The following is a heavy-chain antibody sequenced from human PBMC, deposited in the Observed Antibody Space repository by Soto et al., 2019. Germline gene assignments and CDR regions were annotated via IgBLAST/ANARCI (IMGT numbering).Heavy chain of an antibody. CDR1: GGSISSGGYY. CDR3: ARGGYYDSSGYYGY. Sequence: SETLSLTCTVSGGSISSGGYYWSWIRQHPGKGLEWIGYIYYSGSTYYNPSLKSRVTISVDTSKNQFSLKLSSVTAADTAVYNCARGGYYDSSGYYGYWGQGTLVTVSS. V-gene: IGHV4-31*03. J-gene: IGHJ4*02. CDR2: IYYSGST. D-gene: IGHD3-22*01.